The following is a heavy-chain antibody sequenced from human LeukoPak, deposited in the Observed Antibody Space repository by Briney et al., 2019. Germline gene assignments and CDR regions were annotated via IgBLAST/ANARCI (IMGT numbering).Heavy chain of an antibody. CDR1: GGSFSGHY. CDR3: ARGDIVVVPAAMGAFCWFDP. J-gene: IGHJ5*02. V-gene: IGHV4-34*01. D-gene: IGHD2-2*01. CDR2: INHSGST. Sequence: SETLSLTCAVYGGSFSGHYWSWIRQPPGKGLEWMGEINHSGSTNYNPSLKSRVTISVDTSKNQFSLKLSSVTAADTAVYYCARGDIVVVPAAMGAFCWFDPWGQGTLVTVSS.